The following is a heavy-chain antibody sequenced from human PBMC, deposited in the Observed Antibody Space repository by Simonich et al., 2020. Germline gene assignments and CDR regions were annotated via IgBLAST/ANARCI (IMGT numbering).Heavy chain of an antibody. V-gene: IGHV1-46*01. CDR2: INPSGGST. CDR1: GYTFTSYY. CDR3: ASADSGSYWGYYYYYYGMDV. J-gene: IGHJ6*02. D-gene: IGHD1-26*01. Sequence: QVQLVQSGAEVQKPGASVKVSCKASGYTFTSYYMHWVRQAPGQGLEWMGIINPSGGSTSYAQKVQGRVTMTRDTSTSTVYRELSSLRSEDTAVYYCASADSGSYWGYYYYYYGMDVWGQGTTVTVSS.